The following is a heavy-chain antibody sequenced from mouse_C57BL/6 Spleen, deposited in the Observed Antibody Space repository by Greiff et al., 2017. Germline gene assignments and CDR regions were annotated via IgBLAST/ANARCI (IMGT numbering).Heavy chain of an antibody. Sequence: EVKLVESGPELVKPGASVKISCKASGYTFTDYYMNWVKQSHGKSLEWIGDINPNNGGTSYNQKFKGKATLTVDKSSSTAYMELRSLTSEDSAVYYCARGGWDAYFDYWGQGTTLTVSS. CDR3: ARGGWDAYFDY. J-gene: IGHJ2*01. CDR2: INPNNGGT. V-gene: IGHV1-26*01. CDR1: GYTFTDYY. D-gene: IGHD4-1*01.